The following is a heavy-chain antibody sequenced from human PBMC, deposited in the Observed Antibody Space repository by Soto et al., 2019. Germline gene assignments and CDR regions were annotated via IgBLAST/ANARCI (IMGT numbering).Heavy chain of an antibody. CDR2: FIPMVTMT. Sequence: QVQLVQSGAEVKKPGSSVRVSCTASEGTFDFYTISWVRQAPGKGLEWMGRFIPMVTMTSYAQKFQGRVTITAEKSTSTVYMILSSLTSDDTAIYYCATNYGSGSTHFDYWCQGTLVTVSS. J-gene: IGHJ4*02. CDR1: EGTFDFYT. V-gene: IGHV1-69*02. CDR3: ATNYGSGSTHFDY. D-gene: IGHD3-10*01.